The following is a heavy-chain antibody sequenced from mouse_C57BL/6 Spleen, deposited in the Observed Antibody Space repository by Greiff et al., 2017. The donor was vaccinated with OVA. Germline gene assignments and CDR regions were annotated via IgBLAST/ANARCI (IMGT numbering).Heavy chain of an antibody. CDR1: GFNIKDYY. Sequence: EVKLVESGAELVKPGASVKLSCTASGFNIKDYYMHWVKQRTEQGLEGIGRIDPEDGETKYAPKFQGKATITADTSSNTAYLQLSSLTSEDTAVYYCARGVTTVAGDYWGQGTTLTVSS. CDR2: IDPEDGET. V-gene: IGHV14-2*01. D-gene: IGHD1-1*01. CDR3: ARGVTTVAGDY. J-gene: IGHJ2*01.